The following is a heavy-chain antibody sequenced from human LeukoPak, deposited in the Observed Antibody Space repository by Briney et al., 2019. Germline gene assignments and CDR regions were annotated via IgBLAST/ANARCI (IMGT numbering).Heavy chain of an antibody. CDR2: INHSGST. CDR1: GGSLTGYY. V-gene: IGHV4-34*01. CDR3: ARGRGYSYGYSDY. Sequence: SETLSLTCGVSGGSLTGYYWSWIRQPPGKGLEWIGEINHSGSTNYNPSLKSRVTISVDTSKNQFSLKLSSVTAADTAVYYCARGRGYSYGYSDYWGQGTLVTVSS. D-gene: IGHD5-18*01. J-gene: IGHJ4*02.